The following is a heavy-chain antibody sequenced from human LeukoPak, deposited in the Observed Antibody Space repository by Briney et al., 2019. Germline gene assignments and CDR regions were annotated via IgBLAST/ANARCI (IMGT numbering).Heavy chain of an antibody. V-gene: IGHV4-4*07. CDR1: GGSISSYY. J-gene: IGHJ4*02. D-gene: IGHD6-13*01. Sequence: PSETLSLTCTVSGGSISSYYWSWIRQPAGKGLEWVGRIYTSGSTNYNPSLKSRVTMSVDTSKNQFSLKLSSVTAADTAVYYCARLYSSSWYGEDYFDYWGQGTLVTVSS. CDR2: IYTSGST. CDR3: ARLYSSSWYGEDYFDY.